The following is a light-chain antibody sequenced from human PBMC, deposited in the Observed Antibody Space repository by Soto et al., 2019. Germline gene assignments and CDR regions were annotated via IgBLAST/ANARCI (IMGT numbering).Light chain of an antibody. CDR2: DAS. V-gene: IGKV1-5*01. Sequence: IPMTQASSALAASGGDRVTITCRASQSISGWLAWFQQKPGKAPKLLIYDASTLESGVPSRFSGSGSGTEFTLTITSMQPDDFATYYCQQYVFYRGTFGQGTKVDIK. CDR1: QSISGW. CDR3: QQYVFYRGT. J-gene: IGKJ1*01.